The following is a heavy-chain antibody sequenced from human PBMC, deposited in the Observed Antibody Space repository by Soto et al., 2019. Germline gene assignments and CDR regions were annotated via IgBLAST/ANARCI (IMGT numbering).Heavy chain of an antibody. J-gene: IGHJ4*02. Sequence: PGESLKISCKGSGYRFTSCWIGWVRQMPGKGLEWMGIIYPGDFDTRYSPSFQGQVTISADNSISTAYLQWSSLKASDTAMYYCARFQGSIPRRIFDYWGQGTLVTVSS. CDR2: IYPGDFDT. CDR1: GYRFTSCW. D-gene: IGHD2-15*01. CDR3: ARFQGSIPRRIFDY. V-gene: IGHV5-51*01.